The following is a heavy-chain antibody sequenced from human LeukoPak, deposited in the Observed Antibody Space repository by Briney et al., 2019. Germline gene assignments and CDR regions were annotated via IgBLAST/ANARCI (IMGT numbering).Heavy chain of an antibody. CDR1: GGSISSYF. D-gene: IGHD3-3*01. J-gene: IGHJ4*02. Sequence: SETLSLTCTVSGGSISSYFWSWVRQPPGKGLEWIGYTHSGGNTNYNPSLKSRVTMSVDKSKNQLSLRLNSVSAADTAVYYCAKTSGFMEWLPLTHWGQGALVTVSS. CDR3: AKTSGFMEWLPLTH. CDR2: THSGGNT. V-gene: IGHV4-4*09.